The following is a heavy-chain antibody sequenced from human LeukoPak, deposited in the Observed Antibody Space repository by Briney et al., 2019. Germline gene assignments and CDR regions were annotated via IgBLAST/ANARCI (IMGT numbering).Heavy chain of an antibody. Sequence: SETLSLTCTVSGGSISSYYWSWIRHPPGKGLEWIGYIYYSGSTNYNPSLKSRVTISVDTSKNQFSLKLSSVTAADTAVYYCARDKFGELLWGQGTLVTVSS. D-gene: IGHD3-10*01. J-gene: IGHJ4*02. V-gene: IGHV4-59*01. CDR3: ARDKFGELL. CDR1: GGSISSYY. CDR2: IYYSGST.